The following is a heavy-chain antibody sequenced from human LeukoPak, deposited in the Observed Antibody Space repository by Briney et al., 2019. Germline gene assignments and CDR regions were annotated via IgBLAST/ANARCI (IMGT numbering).Heavy chain of an antibody. CDR1: GFTVSGNY. Sequence: GGSLRLSCAASGFTVSGNYMSWVRQAPGKGLGWVSVIYAGGSTYYADSVKGRFTISRDSSKNTLFLQMNSLRAEDTAVYYCARGDYYYDGSGYPIYYFDYWGQGTLVTVSS. CDR2: IYAGGST. D-gene: IGHD3-22*01. J-gene: IGHJ4*02. V-gene: IGHV3-53*01. CDR3: ARGDYYYDGSGYPIYYFDY.